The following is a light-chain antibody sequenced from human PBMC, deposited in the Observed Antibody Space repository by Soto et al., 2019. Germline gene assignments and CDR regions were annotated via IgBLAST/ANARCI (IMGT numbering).Light chain of an antibody. CDR1: ENIASY. J-gene: IGKJ1*01. CDR2: AAS. Sequence: DIQMTQSPSSLSASVGDRVTITCRASENIASYLNWYQQKPGKAPTLLVYAASSLESGAPPRFSGTVSGTAFNLTITSLQPDDLATYFCQQSYSTPWTFGQGTKVEL. V-gene: IGKV1-39*01. CDR3: QQSYSTPWT.